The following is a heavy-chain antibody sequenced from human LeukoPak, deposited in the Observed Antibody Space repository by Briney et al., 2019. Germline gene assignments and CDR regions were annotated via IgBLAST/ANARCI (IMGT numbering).Heavy chain of an antibody. CDR2: INPNSGGT. J-gene: IGHJ4*02. V-gene: IGHV1-2*02. D-gene: IGHD3-9*01. CDR1: GYTFVDYY. CDR3: ARSFYDILTGYYSVAGY. Sequence: ASVKVSCKASGYTFVDYYIHWVRQAPGQGLEWMGWINPNSGGTIYAQKFQGRVTMTRDTSIITAYMELSRLRSDDTAVYYCARSFYDILTGYYSVAGYWGQGTLVTVSS.